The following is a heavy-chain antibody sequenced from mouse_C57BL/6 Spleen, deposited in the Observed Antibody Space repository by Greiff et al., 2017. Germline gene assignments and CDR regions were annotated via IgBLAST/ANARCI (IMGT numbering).Heavy chain of an antibody. CDR3: TRYNDYDWYFDG. CDR1: GYTFTDYE. Sequence: QVQLQQSGAELVRPGASVTLSCKASGYTFTDYEMHWVKQTPVHGLEWIGAIDPETGGTAYNQKFKGKAILTADKSSSTAYMELRSLTSEDSAVYYCTRYNDYDWYFDGWGTGTTVTVSS. D-gene: IGHD2-4*01. J-gene: IGHJ1*03. CDR2: IDPETGGT. V-gene: IGHV1-15*01.